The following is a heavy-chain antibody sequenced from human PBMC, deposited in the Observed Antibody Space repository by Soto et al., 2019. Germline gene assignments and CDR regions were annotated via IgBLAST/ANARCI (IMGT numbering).Heavy chain of an antibody. CDR1: GFSLSTSGVG. J-gene: IGHJ3*02. CDR2: IYWDDDK. CDR3: AHRHPEWGYYDILTGYYSDAFDI. V-gene: IGHV2-5*02. Sequence: SGPTLVKPTPTLTLTCTFSGFSLSTSGVGVGWIRQPPGKALEWLALIYWDDDKRYSPSLKSRLTITKDTSKNQVVLTMTNMDPVDTATYYCAHRHPEWGYYDILTGYYSDAFDIWGQGTMVTVSS. D-gene: IGHD3-9*01.